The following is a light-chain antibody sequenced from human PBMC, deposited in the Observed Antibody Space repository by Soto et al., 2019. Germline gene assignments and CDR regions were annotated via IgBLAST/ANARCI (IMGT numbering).Light chain of an antibody. J-gene: IGKJ1*01. CDR2: GAS. CDR3: QQYSSLWT. Sequence: EIVLTQSPGTLSLSPGERATLSCRTSQSVSNNYLAWYQQKPGQAPRLLIYGASSRATGIPDRFSGSGSGTDFTLSISRLQTEAFAVYYCQQYSSLWTFGQGTKVEIK. CDR1: QSVSNNY. V-gene: IGKV3-20*01.